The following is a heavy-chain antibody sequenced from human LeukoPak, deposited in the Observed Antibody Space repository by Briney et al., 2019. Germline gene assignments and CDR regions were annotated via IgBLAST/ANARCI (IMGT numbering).Heavy chain of an antibody. CDR3: AILEVVPAAIDFDY. J-gene: IGHJ4*02. D-gene: IGHD2-2*01. Sequence: PGGSLRLSCAASGFTFSSYGMHWVRQAPGKGLEWVAFIRYDGSNKYYADSVKGRFTISRDNSKNTLYLQMNSLRAEDTAVYYCAILEVVPAAIDFDYWGQGTLVTVSS. V-gene: IGHV3-30*02. CDR1: GFTFSSYG. CDR2: IRYDGSNK.